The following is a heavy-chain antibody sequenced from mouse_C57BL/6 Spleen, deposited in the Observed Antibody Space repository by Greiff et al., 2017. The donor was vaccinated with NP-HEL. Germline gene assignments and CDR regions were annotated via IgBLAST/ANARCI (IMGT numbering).Heavy chain of an antibody. CDR2: IDPEDGDT. D-gene: IGHD4-1*01. J-gene: IGHJ2*01. CDR3: AKAGTGKFDY. CDR1: GFTITDYY. Sequence: EVQLQQSGAELVKPGASVKLSCTASGFTITDYYMHWVKQRTEQGLEWIGRIDPEDGDTKYAPKFQGKATITADTSSNTAYLQLSSLTSEDTAVYYCAKAGTGKFDYGGKGTTLTVSS. V-gene: IGHV14-2*01.